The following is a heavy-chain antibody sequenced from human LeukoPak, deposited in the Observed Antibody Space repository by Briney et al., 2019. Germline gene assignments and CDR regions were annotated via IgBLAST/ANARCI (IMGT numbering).Heavy chain of an antibody. D-gene: IGHD3-10*01. CDR1: GASISSYY. CDR3: ARHYGP. J-gene: IGHJ5*02. CDR2: MYYSGST. Sequence: SETLSLTCTVSGASISSYYWSWIRQPPGKGLEWIGFMYYSGSTYYNPSLKSRVTISVDTSKNQFSLKLNSVTAADTAVYYCARHYGPWGQGTLVTVSS. V-gene: IGHV4-59*08.